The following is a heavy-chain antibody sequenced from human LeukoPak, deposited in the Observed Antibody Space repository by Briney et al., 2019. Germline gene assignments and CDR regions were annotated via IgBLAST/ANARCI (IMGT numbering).Heavy chain of an antibody. CDR2: IYYSGST. CDR1: GGSISSGGYY. J-gene: IGHJ4*02. D-gene: IGHD5-24*01. Sequence: SQTLSLTCTVSGGSISSGGYYWSWIHQHPGKGLEWIGYIYYSGSTYYNPSLKSRVTISVDTSKNQFSLKLSSVTAADTAVYYCARDGGDGYNFPNNGFDYWGQGTLVTVSS. V-gene: IGHV4-31*03. CDR3: ARDGGDGYNFPNNGFDY.